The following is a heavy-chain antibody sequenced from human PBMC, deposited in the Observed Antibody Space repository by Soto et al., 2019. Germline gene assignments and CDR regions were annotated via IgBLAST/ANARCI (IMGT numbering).Heavy chain of an antibody. CDR1: GGSISSGGYY. V-gene: IGHV4-31*03. D-gene: IGHD1-26*01. Sequence: QVQLQESGPGLVKPSQTLSLTCTVSGGSISSGGYYWSWIRQHPGKGLEWIGYIYYSGSTYYNPSRKSRVTKSVDTSKNQFYLKLSSVTAADTAVYYCARDGIVGATTGYWGQGTLVTVSS. J-gene: IGHJ4*02. CDR2: IYYSGST. CDR3: ARDGIVGATTGY.